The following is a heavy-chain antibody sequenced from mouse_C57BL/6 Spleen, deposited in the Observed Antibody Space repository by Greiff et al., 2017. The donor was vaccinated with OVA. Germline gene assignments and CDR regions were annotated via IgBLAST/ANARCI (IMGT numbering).Heavy chain of an antibody. CDR2: IIPSNGGT. CDR1: GYTFTSYW. D-gene: IGHD1-1*02. J-gene: IGHJ4*01. CDR3: AREDYYDSDPYYAMDY. V-gene: IGHV1-53*01. Sequence: VQLQQPGPELVKPGASVKLSCKASGYTFTSYWMHWVKQRPGQGLEWIGNIIPSNGGTNYNEKFKSKATLTVDNSSSTAYMQLSSLTSEDSAVYYGAREDYYDSDPYYAMDYWGQGTSVTVSA.